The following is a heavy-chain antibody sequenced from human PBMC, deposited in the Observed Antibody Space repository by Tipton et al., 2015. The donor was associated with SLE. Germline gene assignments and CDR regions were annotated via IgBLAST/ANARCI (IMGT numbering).Heavy chain of an antibody. V-gene: IGHV4-59*12. Sequence: TLSLTCTVSGGSISSYYWSWIRQPPGKGLEWIGYIYYSGSTNYNPSLKSRVTISVDTSKNQFSLKLSSVTAADPAVYYCARGPSYSSSWGQGTLVTVSS. D-gene: IGHD6-13*01. CDR2: IYYSGST. J-gene: IGHJ4*02. CDR3: ARGPSYSSS. CDR1: GGSISSYY.